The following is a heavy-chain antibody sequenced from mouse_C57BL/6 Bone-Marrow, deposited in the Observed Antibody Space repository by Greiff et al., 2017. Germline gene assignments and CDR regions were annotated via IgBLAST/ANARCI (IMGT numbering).Heavy chain of an antibody. V-gene: IGHV1-54*01. CDR3: ARDYYGSSLDY. J-gene: IGHJ2*01. CDR1: GYAFTNYL. CDR2: INPGSGGT. D-gene: IGHD1-1*01. Sequence: QVQLQQSGAELVRPGTSVKVSCKASGYAFTNYLIEWVKQRPGQGLEWIGVINPGSGGTNYNEKFKGKATLTADKSSSTAYMQLSSLTSEDSVVYFCARDYYGSSLDYWGQGTTLTVSS.